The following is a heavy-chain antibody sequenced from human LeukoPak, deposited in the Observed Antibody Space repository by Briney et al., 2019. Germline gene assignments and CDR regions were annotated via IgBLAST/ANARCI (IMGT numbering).Heavy chain of an antibody. CDR2: IIGSVGST. CDR1: AFTFSIYA. CDR3: AKGWIDY. D-gene: IGHD2-2*03. V-gene: IGHV3-23*01. J-gene: IGHJ4*02. Sequence: PGRSLRLSCAASAFTFSIYAMSWVRQAPGKGLGWVSAIIGSVGSTYYADSVKGRFTISRDNSKNTLYLQMNSLRAEDTAVYYCAKGWIDYWGQGTLVTVSS.